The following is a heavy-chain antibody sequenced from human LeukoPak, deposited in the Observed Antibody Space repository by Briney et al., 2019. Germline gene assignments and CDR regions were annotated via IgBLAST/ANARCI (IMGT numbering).Heavy chain of an antibody. CDR2: IFYSGGT. J-gene: IGHJ4*02. Sequence: SETLSLTRTVSGGSISSYYWCWIRQPPGKGLEYIGYIFYSGGTNYTPSLKSRVTISVDTSKNQFSLKLSSVTAADTAVYYCARLGNGNSDYWGQGTLVTVSS. CDR3: ARLGNGNSDY. D-gene: IGHD2-8*01. CDR1: GGSISSYY. V-gene: IGHV4-59*12.